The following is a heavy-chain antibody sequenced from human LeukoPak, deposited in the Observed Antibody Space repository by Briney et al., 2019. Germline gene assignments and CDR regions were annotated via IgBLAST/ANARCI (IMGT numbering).Heavy chain of an antibody. V-gene: IGHV3-48*04. CDR1: GFTFSTYS. D-gene: IGHD2-21*02. Sequence: GGSLRLSCAASGFTFSTYSMNWVRQAPGKGLEWVSYISSSGSTIYYADSVKGRFTISRDNAKNSLYLQMNSLRAEDTAVYYCARDPHCGGNLAFDIWGQGTMVTVSS. CDR3: ARDPHCGGNLAFDI. CDR2: ISSSGSTI. J-gene: IGHJ3*02.